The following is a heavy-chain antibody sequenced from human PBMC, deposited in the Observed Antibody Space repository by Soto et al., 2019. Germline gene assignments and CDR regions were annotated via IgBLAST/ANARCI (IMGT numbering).Heavy chain of an antibody. CDR3: ARRIEGDSSSWSWFDP. CDR1: GGSFSNYA. V-gene: IGHV1-69*01. Sequence: QVQLVQSGAEVKKPGSSVKVSCKASGGSFSNYAITWVRQAPGQGLEWMGGVIPIFGTANYAQKFQGKVTITADESTSTAYMELSSLRSDDTAVYYCARRIEGDSSSWSWFDPWGQGTLVIVSS. D-gene: IGHD6-13*01. CDR2: VIPIFGTA. J-gene: IGHJ5*02.